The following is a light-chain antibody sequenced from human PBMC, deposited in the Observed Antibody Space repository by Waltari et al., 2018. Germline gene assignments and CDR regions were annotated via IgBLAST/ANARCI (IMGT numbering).Light chain of an antibody. Sequence: QSALTQPASVSGSPGQSIPISCTGTSSDVGGYHYFSWYQQHPGKAPKLMIYEVSNRPSGVSNRFSGSKSGNTASLTISGLQAEDEADYYCSSYTSTLYVFGTGTKVTVL. CDR2: EVS. CDR1: SSDVGGYHY. CDR3: SSYTSTLYV. V-gene: IGLV2-14*01. J-gene: IGLJ1*01.